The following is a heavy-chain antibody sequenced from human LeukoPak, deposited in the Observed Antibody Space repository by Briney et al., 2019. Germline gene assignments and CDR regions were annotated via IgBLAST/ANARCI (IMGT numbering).Heavy chain of an antibody. CDR1: GFTFSSYE. J-gene: IGHJ4*01. Sequence: PGGSLRLSCAASGFTFSSYEMNWVRQAPGKGLEWLSFISAGGYPIYYADSVRGRFTISRDTAKNSLYLQMNSLRVEDTAVYYCVMTAGPPTDHWGQGALVTVSS. CDR3: VMTAGPPTDH. V-gene: IGHV3-48*03. CDR2: ISAGGYPI.